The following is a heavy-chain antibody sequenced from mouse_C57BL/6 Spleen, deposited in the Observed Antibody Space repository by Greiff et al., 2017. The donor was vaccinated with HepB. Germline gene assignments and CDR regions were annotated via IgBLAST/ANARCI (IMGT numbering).Heavy chain of an antibody. CDR1: GYAFSSSW. CDR2: IYPGDGDT. J-gene: IGHJ2*01. Sequence: VQLVESGPELVKPGASVKISCKASGYAFSSSWMNWVKQRPGKGLEWIGRIYPGDGDTNYNGKFKGKATLTADKSSSTAYMQLSSLTSEDSAVYFCARSYYDGSSLDYWGQGTTLTVSS. CDR3: ARSYYDGSSLDY. V-gene: IGHV1-82*01. D-gene: IGHD1-1*01.